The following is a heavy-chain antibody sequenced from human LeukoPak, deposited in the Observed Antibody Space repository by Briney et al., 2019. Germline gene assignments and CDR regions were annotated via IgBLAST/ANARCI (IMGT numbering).Heavy chain of an antibody. CDR3: AKGTVTDFDY. D-gene: IGHD4-17*01. CDR2: ISGRGST. CDR1: GFTFSSYA. Sequence: GGSLKLSCAASGFTFSSYAVTWVRQAPGKGLEWVSAISGRGSTYYADSVKGRFAISRDNSKNTLFLQMNSLRAEDTAVYYCAKGTVTDFDYWGQGTLVTVSS. V-gene: IGHV3-23*01. J-gene: IGHJ4*02.